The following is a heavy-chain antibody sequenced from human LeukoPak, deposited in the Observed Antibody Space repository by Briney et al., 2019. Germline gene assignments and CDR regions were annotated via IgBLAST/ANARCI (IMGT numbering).Heavy chain of an antibody. Sequence: SETLSLTCTVSGGSISSGDYYWSWIRQPPGKGLEWIGYIYYSGSTYYNPSLKSRVTISVDTSKNQFSLKLSSVTAADTAVYYCARSVTYYYDSSGYYDFDYWGQGTLVTVSS. CDR3: ARSVTYYYDSSGYYDFDY. CDR1: GGSISSGDYY. CDR2: IYYSGST. V-gene: IGHV4-30-4*01. D-gene: IGHD3-22*01. J-gene: IGHJ4*02.